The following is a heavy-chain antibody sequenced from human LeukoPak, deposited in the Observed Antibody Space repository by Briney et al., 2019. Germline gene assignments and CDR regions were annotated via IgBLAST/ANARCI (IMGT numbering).Heavy chain of an antibody. CDR3: AKGAEGSSWYLGYGMDV. D-gene: IGHD6-13*01. V-gene: IGHV3-23*01. CDR1: GFTFSSYA. J-gene: IGHJ6*02. Sequence: PGGSLRLSCAASGFTFSSYAMSWVRQAPGKGLEWVSAISGSGGSTYYADSVKGRFTISRDNSKHSLYLQMNSMRAEDTAVYYCAKGAEGSSWYLGYGMDVWGQGTTVTVSS. CDR2: ISGSGGST.